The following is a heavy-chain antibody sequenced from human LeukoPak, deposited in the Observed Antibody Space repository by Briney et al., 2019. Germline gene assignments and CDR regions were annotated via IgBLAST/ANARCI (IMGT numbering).Heavy chain of an antibody. V-gene: IGHV3-30-3*01. CDR2: ISYDGSNK. CDR3: ARGPERTGVGTRYYYDMDV. D-gene: IGHD2-8*01. Sequence: GGSLRLSWAASGFTFSSYAMHWVRQAPGKGLESVAVISYDGSNKYYADSVKGRFTISRDNSKNTLYLQMNSLRAEDTAVYYCARGPERTGVGTRYYYDMDVWGQGTTVTVSS. CDR1: GFTFSSYA. J-gene: IGHJ6*02.